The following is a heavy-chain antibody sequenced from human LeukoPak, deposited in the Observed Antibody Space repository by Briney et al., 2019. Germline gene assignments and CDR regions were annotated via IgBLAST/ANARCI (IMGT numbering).Heavy chain of an antibody. CDR1: GFTFSSYA. J-gene: IGHJ5*02. D-gene: IGHD1-26*01. V-gene: IGHV3-23*01. CDR3: ANRISGSSS. CDR2: ISSGGGNT. Sequence: PGGSLRLSCVASGFTFSSYAMSWIRQAPGKGLEWVSAISSGGGNTDYADSMKGRFIISRDNSKNTVFLQMNSLRAEDTGVYYCANRISGSSSWGQGTLVTVSS.